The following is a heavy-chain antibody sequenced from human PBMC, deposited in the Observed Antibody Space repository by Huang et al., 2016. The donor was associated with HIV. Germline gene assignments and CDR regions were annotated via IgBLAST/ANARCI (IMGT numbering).Heavy chain of an antibody. J-gene: IGHJ4*02. CDR3: ARAPATHSVFFY. D-gene: IGHD3-3*01. CDR1: GDSIRSGGYY. V-gene: IGHV4-30-4*08. Sequence: QVQLQESGPGLVKPSQTLSLTCTVSGDSIRSGGYYWTWIRQSPARGLEWVGYIYYSWSSDYTPSLKSRVSISIDAFKNRVSLKLKSVTAADTAVYYCARAPATHSVFFYWGQGTLVTVSA. CDR2: IYYSWSS.